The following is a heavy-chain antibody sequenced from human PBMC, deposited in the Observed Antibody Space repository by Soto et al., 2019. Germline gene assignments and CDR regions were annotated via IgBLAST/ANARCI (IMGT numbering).Heavy chain of an antibody. CDR2: ISSSSSYT. D-gene: IGHD5-12*01. Sequence: ESGGGLVKPGGSLRLSCAASGFTFSDYYMSWIRQAPGKGLEWVSYISSSSSYTNYADSVKGRFTISRDNAKNSLYLQMNSLRAEDTAVYYCARGYVAPYYFDYWGQGTLVTVSS. J-gene: IGHJ4*02. CDR3: ARGYVAPYYFDY. CDR1: GFTFSDYY. V-gene: IGHV3-11*06.